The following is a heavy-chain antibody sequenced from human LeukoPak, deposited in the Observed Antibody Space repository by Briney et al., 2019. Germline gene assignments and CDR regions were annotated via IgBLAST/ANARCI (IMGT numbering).Heavy chain of an antibody. CDR3: ARVLAAIQDAYLHYYYYGMDV. Sequence: GASVKVSCKASGYTFTGYYMHWVRQAPGQGLEWMGWINPNSGGTNYAQKFQGRVTMTRDTSISTAYMELSRLRSDDTAVYYCARVLAAIQDAYLHYYYYGMDVWGQGTTVTVSS. V-gene: IGHV1-2*02. D-gene: IGHD2-21*01. J-gene: IGHJ6*02. CDR2: INPNSGGT. CDR1: GYTFTGYY.